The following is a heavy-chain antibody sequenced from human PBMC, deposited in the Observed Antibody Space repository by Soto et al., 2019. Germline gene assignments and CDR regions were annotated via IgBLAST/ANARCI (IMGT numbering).Heavy chain of an antibody. CDR3: VKNGEYSLHY. V-gene: IGHV4-4*02. CDR2: TYLNGGS. Sequence: PSLTCAVSGGSLGRRDWWSWVRQPPGKGLEWIGQTYLNGGSTYDPSLKTRVAISVDMSKNLLSLELRSVTTADTAVYYCVKNGEYSLHYWGQGALVTVSS. D-gene: IGHD4-17*01. CDR1: GGSLGRRDW. J-gene: IGHJ4*02.